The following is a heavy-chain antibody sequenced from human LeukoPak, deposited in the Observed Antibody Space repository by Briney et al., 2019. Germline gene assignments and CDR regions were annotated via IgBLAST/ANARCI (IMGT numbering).Heavy chain of an antibody. D-gene: IGHD1-7*01. CDR2: IYPDDYDT. V-gene: IGHV5-51*01. CDR3: ARPRNVQAGTTMYIDY. CDR1: GYSFTSYW. J-gene: IGHJ4*02. Sequence: GESPQISCKGSGYSFTSYWIGWVRQMPGKGLEWMGLIYPDDYDTRYSPSFQGQVTISADNSITTAYLQWSSLKASDTAMYFCARPRNVQAGTTMYIDYWGQRTLV.